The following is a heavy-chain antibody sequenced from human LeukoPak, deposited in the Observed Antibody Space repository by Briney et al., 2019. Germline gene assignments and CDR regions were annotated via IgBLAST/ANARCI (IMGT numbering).Heavy chain of an antibody. J-gene: IGHJ5*02. D-gene: IGHD3-3*01. Sequence: SETLSLTCTVSGGSISSQYWSWLRQPPGRGLEWIGYISYSGSTKYNPSLKSRVTISVDTSKNQFSLKLSSMTAADTAVYYCARLRFLEWLFPWFDPWGQGTLVTVSS. V-gene: IGHV4-59*08. CDR1: GGSISSQY. CDR3: ARLRFLEWLFPWFDP. CDR2: ISYSGST.